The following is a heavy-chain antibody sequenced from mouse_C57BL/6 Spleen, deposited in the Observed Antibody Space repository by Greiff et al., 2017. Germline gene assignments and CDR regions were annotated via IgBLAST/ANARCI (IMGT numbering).Heavy chain of an antibody. CDR2: ISYDGSN. V-gene: IGHV3-6*01. Sequence: EVQLQESGPGLVKPSQSLSLTCSVTGYSITSGYYWNWIRQFPGNKLEWMGYISYDGSNNYNPSLKNRISITRDTSKNQFFLKLNSVTTEDTATYYCARLGRDYFDYWGQGTTLTVSS. J-gene: IGHJ2*01. CDR3: ARLGRDYFDY. CDR1: GYSITSGYY.